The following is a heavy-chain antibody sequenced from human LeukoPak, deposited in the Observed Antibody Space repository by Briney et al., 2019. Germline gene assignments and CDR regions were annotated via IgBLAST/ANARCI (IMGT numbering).Heavy chain of an antibody. V-gene: IGHV1-46*01. Sequence: ASVKVSCKASGYTFTSYYMHWVRQAPGPGLEWMGIINPIGGSTSYAQKFQGRVTMTRDTSTSTVYMELSRLRSEDTAVYYCARGSRITMVRGVIDWDPNDYWGQGTLVTVSS. CDR1: GYTFTSYY. J-gene: IGHJ4*02. CDR3: ARGSRITMVRGVIDWDPNDY. D-gene: IGHD3-10*01. CDR2: INPIGGST.